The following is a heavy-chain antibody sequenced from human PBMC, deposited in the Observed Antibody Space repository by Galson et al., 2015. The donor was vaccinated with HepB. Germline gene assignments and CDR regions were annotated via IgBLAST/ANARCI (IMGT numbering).Heavy chain of an antibody. CDR1: GFTFSSYS. J-gene: IGHJ4*02. Sequence: SLRLSCAASGFTFSSYSMNWVRQAPGKGLEWVSSISSSSSYIYYADSVKGRFTISRDNAKNSLYLQMNSLRAEDTAVYYCARTYCSSTSCYTREFENYFDYWGQGTLVTVSS. CDR2: ISSSSSYI. D-gene: IGHD2-2*02. CDR3: ARTYCSSTSCYTREFENYFDY. V-gene: IGHV3-21*01.